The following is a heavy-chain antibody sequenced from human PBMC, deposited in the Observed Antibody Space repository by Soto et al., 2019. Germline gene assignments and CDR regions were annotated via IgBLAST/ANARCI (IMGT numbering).Heavy chain of an antibody. V-gene: IGHV3-30-3*01. CDR2: ISYDGSNK. J-gene: IGHJ6*02. CDR3: ARDRIAAAYYYYGMDV. CDR1: GFTFSSYA. D-gene: IGHD6-13*01. Sequence: GGSLRLSCAASGFTFSSYAMHWVRQAPGKGLEWVAVISYDGSNKYYADSVKGRFTISRDNSKNTLYLQMNSLRAEDTAVYYCARDRIAAAYYYYGMDVWGHGTTVTVSS.